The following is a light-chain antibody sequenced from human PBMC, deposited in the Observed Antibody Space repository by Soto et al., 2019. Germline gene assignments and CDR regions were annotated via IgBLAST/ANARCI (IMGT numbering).Light chain of an antibody. J-gene: IGLJ2*01. V-gene: IGLV1-44*01. Sequence: QSVLTQTPSASGTPGQRVTISCSGTTSNIGDNAVNWYQQLPGTAPKLLIHTNNRRPSGVPDQFSGSKSGTSASLAISGLQSEDEADYYCATWDDSLNGVIFGGGTKLTVL. CDR1: TSNIGDNA. CDR3: ATWDDSLNGVI. CDR2: TNN.